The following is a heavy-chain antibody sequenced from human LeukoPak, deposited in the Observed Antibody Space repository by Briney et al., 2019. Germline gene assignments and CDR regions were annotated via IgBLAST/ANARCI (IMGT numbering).Heavy chain of an antibody. V-gene: IGHV4-34*01. J-gene: IGHJ4*02. D-gene: IGHD3-22*01. CDR3: ARAAYYDSSGYYHDFDY. CDR2: INHSGST. Sequence: PSETLSLTCAVYGGSFSGYYWSWIRQPPGKGLEWIGEINHSGSTNYNPSLKSRVTISVDTSKNQFSLKLSSVTAADTAVYYCARAAYYDSSGYYHDFDYWGQGTLVTVSS. CDR1: GGSFSGYY.